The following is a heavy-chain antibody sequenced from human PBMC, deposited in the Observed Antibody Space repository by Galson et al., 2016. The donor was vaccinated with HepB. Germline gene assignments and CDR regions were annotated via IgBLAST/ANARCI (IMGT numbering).Heavy chain of an antibody. J-gene: IGHJ3*02. CDR3: ARHDMSSRAFDI. Sequence: ATLSLTCSVPGGSVTSGEHYWDWIRQSPGEGLGCIASVYSSGTTYYNPSFRNRVTISLDTSKNQFSLAVTSVAATDTAVYFCARHDMSSRAFDIWGQGTMVTVSP. CDR2: VYSSGTT. D-gene: IGHD2-15*01. CDR1: GGSVTSGEHY. V-gene: IGHV4-39*01.